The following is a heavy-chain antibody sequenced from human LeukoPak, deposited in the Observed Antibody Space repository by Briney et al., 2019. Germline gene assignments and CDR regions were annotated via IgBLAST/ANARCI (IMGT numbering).Heavy chain of an antibody. Sequence: GGSLRLSCAASGFTFSNSAMSCVRQAPGRGLEWVSAISGRGVFTYYADSVKGRFTISRDNSKNTLYLQMNSLRAEDTAVYYCAKNRNADYAQYFEFWGQGTLVTVSS. CDR1: GFTFSNSA. V-gene: IGHV3-23*01. D-gene: IGHD1-14*01. CDR2: ISGRGVFT. CDR3: AKNRNADYAQYFEF. J-gene: IGHJ4*02.